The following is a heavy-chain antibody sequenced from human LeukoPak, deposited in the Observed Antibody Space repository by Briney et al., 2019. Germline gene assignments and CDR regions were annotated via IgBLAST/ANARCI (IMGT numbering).Heavy chain of an antibody. J-gene: IGHJ4*02. CDR1: GYTFTDYY. Sequence: ASVNVSFKASGYTFTDYYIHWVRQAPGQGLEWMGWINPHSGGTNYAQKFQGRVTMTRDTSISTAYMDLSRLRSDGAAVYFCARGAGGYSYGFDYWGQGTLVTVSS. CDR3: ARGAGGYSYGFDY. D-gene: IGHD5-18*01. CDR2: INPHSGGT. V-gene: IGHV1-2*02.